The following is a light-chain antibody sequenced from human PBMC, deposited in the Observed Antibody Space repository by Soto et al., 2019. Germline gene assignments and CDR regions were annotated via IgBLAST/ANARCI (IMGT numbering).Light chain of an antibody. Sequence: EIVMSQSRATLSVTAGERGTRSCRASQSVSSNLAWYQQKPGQAPRLLIYGASTRATGIPARFSGSGSGTEFTLIISSLQSEDSAVYYCQQYNSWLWTFGQGTKVDIK. J-gene: IGKJ1*01. V-gene: IGKV3-15*01. CDR3: QQYNSWLWT. CDR1: QSVSSN. CDR2: GAS.